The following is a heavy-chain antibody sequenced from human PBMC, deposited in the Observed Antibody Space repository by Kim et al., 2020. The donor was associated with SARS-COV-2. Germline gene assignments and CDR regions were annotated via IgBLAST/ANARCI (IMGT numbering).Heavy chain of an antibody. J-gene: IGHJ4*02. V-gene: IGHV1-69*10. D-gene: IGHD6-19*01. CDR1: GGTFSSYA. Sequence: SVKVSCKASGGTFSSYAINWVRQAPGQGLEWMGGIIPILGTANYAQKFQGRVTITADKSTSTAYMALSSLRSEDTAVYYCARGSSGWFDYWGQGTLVTVSS. CDR2: IIPILGTA. CDR3: ARGSSGWFDY.